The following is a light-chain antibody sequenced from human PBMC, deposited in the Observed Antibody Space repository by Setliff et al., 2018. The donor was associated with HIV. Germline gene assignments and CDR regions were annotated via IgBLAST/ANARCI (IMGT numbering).Light chain of an antibody. CDR3: SSYTTRSTVI. CDR2: DVS. V-gene: IGLV2-11*01. Sequence: QSALTQPRSVSGSPGQSVTISCTGTSSDVGGYNYVSWYQQHPGKAPKLMIYDVSKRPSGVSNRFSGSKSGNTASLTISGLQADDEADYYCSSYTTRSTVIFGGGTK. J-gene: IGLJ2*01. CDR1: SSDVGGYNY.